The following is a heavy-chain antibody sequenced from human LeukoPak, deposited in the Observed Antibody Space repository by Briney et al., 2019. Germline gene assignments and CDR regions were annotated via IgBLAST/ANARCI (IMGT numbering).Heavy chain of an antibody. CDR3: ARVTDDFWSGYSTPSTPFDY. CDR1: GHTFTSYD. CDR2: INPNIGGT. V-gene: IGHV1-2*02. J-gene: IGHJ4*02. Sequence: ASVKVSCKASGHTFTSYDITWVRQAPGQGLEWMGWINPNIGGTNYEQKFQGRVTMTRDTSISTAYMELSRLRSDDTAVYYCARVTDDFWSGYSTPSTPFDYWGQGTMVTVSS. D-gene: IGHD3-3*01.